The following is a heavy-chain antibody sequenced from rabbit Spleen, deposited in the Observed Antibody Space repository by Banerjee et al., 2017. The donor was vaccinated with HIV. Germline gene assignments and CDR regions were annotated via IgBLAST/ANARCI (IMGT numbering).Heavy chain of an antibody. J-gene: IGHJ6*01. Sequence: QSLEESGGDLVKPGASLTLTCKDSGFSFSDRDEMCWVRQAPGKGLEWIGCINTATGKDVYASWAKGRFTISTTSSTTVTLQMTSLTVADTATYFCARDTGSSFSTYGMDLWGPGTLVTVS. D-gene: IGHD8-1*01. CDR3: ARDTGSSFSTYGMDL. V-gene: IGHV1S40*01. CDR1: GFSFSDRDE. CDR2: INTATGKD.